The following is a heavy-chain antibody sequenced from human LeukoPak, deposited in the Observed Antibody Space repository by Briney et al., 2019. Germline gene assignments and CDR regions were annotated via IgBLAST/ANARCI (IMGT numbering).Heavy chain of an antibody. CDR2: ISSSSSYI. CDR3: ARAGSRLIEYRMDV. CDR1: GFAFSSYT. V-gene: IGHV3-21*01. J-gene: IGHJ6*02. Sequence: PGGSLRLSCVASGFAFSSYTIYWVRQAPGKGLEWVSSISSSSSYISYADSLKGRFTISRDNAKNSLSLQMNSLRAEDTAVYYCARAGSRLIEYRMDVWGQETTVTVSS. D-gene: IGHD2-2*01.